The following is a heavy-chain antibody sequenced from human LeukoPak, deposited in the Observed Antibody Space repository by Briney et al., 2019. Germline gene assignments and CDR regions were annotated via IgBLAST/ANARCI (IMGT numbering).Heavy chain of an antibody. V-gene: IGHV4-31*03. CDR1: GASISSGGYY. J-gene: IGHJ5*02. CDR2: IYYSGST. Sequence: NSSEALSLTCTVSGASISSGGYYWSWIRQHPGKGLEWIGYIYYSGSTYYNPSLKSRVTISVDTSKNQFSLKLSSVTAADTAVYYCARDGAIGASLDPWGEGTLVTVSS. CDR3: ARDGAIGASLDP. D-gene: IGHD4/OR15-4a*01.